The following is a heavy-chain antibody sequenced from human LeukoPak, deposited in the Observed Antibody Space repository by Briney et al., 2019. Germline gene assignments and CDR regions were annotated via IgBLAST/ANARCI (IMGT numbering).Heavy chain of an antibody. V-gene: IGHV1-8*02. CDR1: GYTFTSYD. J-gene: IGHJ6*03. Sequence: GASVEVSCKASGYTFTSYDINWVRQATGQGLEWMGWMNPNSGNTGYAQKFQGRVTMTRDTSISTAYMELSRLRSDDTAVYYCARGPEVNLRFLELGYYYYMDVWGKGTTVTVSS. CDR3: ARGPEVNLRFLELGYYYYMDV. CDR2: MNPNSGNT. D-gene: IGHD3-3*01.